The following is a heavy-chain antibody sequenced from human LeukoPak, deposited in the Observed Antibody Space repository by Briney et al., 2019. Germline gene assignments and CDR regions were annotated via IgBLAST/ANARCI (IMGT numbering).Heavy chain of an antibody. D-gene: IGHD1-26*01. CDR2: IYSGGST. V-gene: IGHV3-53*01. J-gene: IGHJ4*02. CDR3: ARRRGGSYYYYFDY. Sequence: GGSLRLSCAASGFTVSSNYMSWVRQAPGEGLEWVSVIYSGGSTYYADSVKGRFTISRDNSKNTLYLQMNSLRAEDTAVYYCARRRGGSYYYYFDYWGQGTLVTVSS. CDR1: GFTVSSNY.